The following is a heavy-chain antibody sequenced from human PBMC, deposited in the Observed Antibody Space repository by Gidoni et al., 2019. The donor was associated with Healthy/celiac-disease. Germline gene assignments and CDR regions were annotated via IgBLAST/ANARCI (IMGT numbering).Heavy chain of an antibody. V-gene: IGHV4-31*03. J-gene: IGHJ5*02. Sequence: QVQLQESGQGLGTPSQTLSLTCTVSAGSIISGGYYWGGIRQHPGTCLELIGYIYCSGSTYYNQSCKSRVTISVDTSKNKFSLKLSSVTAADTAVYYCARALPRITMVRGVPNWFDPWGQGTLVTVSS. CDR2: IYCSGST. CDR1: AGSIISGGYY. D-gene: IGHD3-10*01. CDR3: ARALPRITMVRGVPNWFDP.